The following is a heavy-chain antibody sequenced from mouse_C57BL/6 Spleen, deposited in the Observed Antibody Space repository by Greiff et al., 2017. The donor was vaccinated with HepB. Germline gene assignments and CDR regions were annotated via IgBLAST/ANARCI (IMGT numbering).Heavy chain of an antibody. CDR1: GFTFSDYG. Sequence: EVQGVESGGGLVKPGGSLKLSCAASGFTFSDYGMHWVRQAPEKGLEWVAYISSGSSTIYYADTVKGRFTISRDNAKNTLFLQMTSLRSEDTAMYYCARSCSIYYYGSSWFAYWGQGTLVTVSA. D-gene: IGHD1-1*01. V-gene: IGHV5-17*01. CDR3: ARSCSIYYYGSSWFAY. CDR2: ISSGSSTI. J-gene: IGHJ3*01.